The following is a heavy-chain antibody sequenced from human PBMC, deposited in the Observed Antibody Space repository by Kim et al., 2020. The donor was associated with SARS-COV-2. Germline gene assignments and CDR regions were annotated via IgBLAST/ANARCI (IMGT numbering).Heavy chain of an antibody. J-gene: IGHJ4*02. D-gene: IGHD1-7*01. CDR2: IDTTSNYI. CDR3: ARGLGGGTTHFDF. Sequence: GGSLRLSCVASGFTFSSYTMNWVRQAPGKGLEWISYIDTTSNYIIYADSVRGRFTFSRDKTKNSLFLQMNSLGDDDTAIYYCARGLGGGTTHFDFWGQGTLVTVSP. CDR1: GFTFSSYT. V-gene: IGHV3-21*05.